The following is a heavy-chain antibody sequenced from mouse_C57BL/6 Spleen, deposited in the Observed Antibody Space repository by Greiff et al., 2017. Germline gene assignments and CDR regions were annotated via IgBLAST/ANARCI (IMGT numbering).Heavy chain of an antibody. CDR2: ISSGSSTI. V-gene: IGHV5-17*01. Sequence: DVMLVESGGGLVKPGGSLKLSCAASGFTFSDYGMHWVRQAPEKGLEWVAYISSGSSTIYYADTVKGRFTISRDNAKNTLFLQMTSLRSEDTAMYYCARPYDGFCDYWGQGTTLTVSS. CDR1: GFTFSDYG. D-gene: IGHD2-3*01. J-gene: IGHJ2*01. CDR3: ARPYDGFCDY.